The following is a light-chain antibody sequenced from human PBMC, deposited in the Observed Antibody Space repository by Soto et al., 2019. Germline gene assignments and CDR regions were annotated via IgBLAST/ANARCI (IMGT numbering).Light chain of an antibody. CDR1: QDISNY. CDR2: DAS. J-gene: IGKJ5*01. V-gene: IGKV1-33*01. CDR3: QQYDHLPIT. Sequence: DIQMTQSPSSLSASVGDRVTITCQARQDISNYLNWYQQKPGKAPKLLIYDASNMETGVTSRFSGSGSGTDFPYSISSLQPEDSATYYCQQYDHLPITFGQGKRLEIK.